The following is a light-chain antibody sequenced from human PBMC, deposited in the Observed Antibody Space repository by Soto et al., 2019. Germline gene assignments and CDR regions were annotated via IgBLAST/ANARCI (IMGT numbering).Light chain of an antibody. CDR2: DVS. CDR3: QHYNSYSEA. J-gene: IGKJ1*01. V-gene: IGKV3D-15*01. Sequence: ETVMTQSPATLSVSPGERATLSCRASQIISNYLIWYQQKPGQAPRLLIYDVSNRATDIPARFSGSGSGTEFTLTISSLQPDDFATYYCQHYNSYSEAFGQGTKVDI. CDR1: QIISNY.